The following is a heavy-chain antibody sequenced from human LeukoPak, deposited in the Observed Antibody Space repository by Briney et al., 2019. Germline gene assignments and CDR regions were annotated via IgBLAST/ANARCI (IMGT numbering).Heavy chain of an antibody. J-gene: IGHJ4*02. CDR3: ARVTGYMIEDYFDY. V-gene: IGHV4-59*01. CDR2: IYYSGST. Sequence: SSETLSLTCSVSGGSISSYYWSWIRQPPGKGLEWIGYIYYSGSTNYNPSLKSRVTISVDTSKNQFSLRLSSVNAADTAVYYCARVTGYMIEDYFDYWGQGTLVSVSS. D-gene: IGHD3-22*01. CDR1: GGSISSYY.